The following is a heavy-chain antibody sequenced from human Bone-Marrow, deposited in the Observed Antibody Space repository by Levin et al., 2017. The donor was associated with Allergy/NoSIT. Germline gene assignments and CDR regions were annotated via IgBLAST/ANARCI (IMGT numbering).Heavy chain of an antibody. CDR3: ARARHSGWYGDY. CDR1: GFTVSSNY. V-gene: IGHV3-66*03. Sequence: AGGSLRLSCAASGFTVSSNYMSWVRQAPGKGLEWVSVIYSCGSTYYADSVKGRFTISRDNSKNTLYLQMNSLRAEDTAVYYCARARHSGWYGDYWGQGTLVTVSS. D-gene: IGHD6-19*01. J-gene: IGHJ4*02. CDR2: IYSCGST.